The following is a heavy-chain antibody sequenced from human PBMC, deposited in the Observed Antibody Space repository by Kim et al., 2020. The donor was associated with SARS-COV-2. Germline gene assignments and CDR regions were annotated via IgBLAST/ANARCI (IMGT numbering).Heavy chain of an antibody. CDR3: ARVTAAADAFDI. J-gene: IGHJ3*02. D-gene: IGHD6-13*01. V-gene: IGHV4-34*01. Sequence: NYNPYLKSRVTISVDTSKNQFSLKLSSVTAADTAVYYCARVTAAADAFDIWGQGTMVTVSS.